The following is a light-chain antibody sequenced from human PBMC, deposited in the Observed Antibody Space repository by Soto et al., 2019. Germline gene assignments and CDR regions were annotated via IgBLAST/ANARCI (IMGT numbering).Light chain of an antibody. J-gene: IGLJ2*01. CDR3: QTWGTGIPGV. Sequence: QPVLTQSPSASASLGASVNLTFTLSSGHSSYAIAWHQQQPEKGPRYLMKLNSDGSHSKGDGIPDRFSGSSSGAERYLTISSLQSEDEADYYCQTWGTGIPGVFGGGTKLTVL. CDR1: SGHSSYA. V-gene: IGLV4-69*01. CDR2: LNSDGSH.